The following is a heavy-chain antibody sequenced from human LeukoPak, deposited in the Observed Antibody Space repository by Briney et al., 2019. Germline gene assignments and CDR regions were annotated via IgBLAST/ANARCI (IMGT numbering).Heavy chain of an antibody. CDR1: GFTFSSYG. Sequence: PGRSLRLSCAASGFTFSSYGMHWVRQAPGKGREGGAGISYDGSNKYYADSVKGRFTISRDNSKNTLYLQMNSLRAEDTAVYYCAKDQDPIPMIAGFDYWGQGTLVTVSS. J-gene: IGHJ4*02. CDR2: ISYDGSNK. CDR3: AKDQDPIPMIAGFDY. D-gene: IGHD3-22*01. V-gene: IGHV3-30*18.